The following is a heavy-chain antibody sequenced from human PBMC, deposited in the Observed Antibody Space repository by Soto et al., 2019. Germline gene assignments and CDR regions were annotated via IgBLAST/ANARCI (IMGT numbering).Heavy chain of an antibody. CDR3: AKDGSHNFDY. V-gene: IGHV3-30*18. D-gene: IGHD1-26*01. Sequence: QVQLVESGGGVVQPGRSLRLSCAASGFTFSHYAMHWVRQAPGKGLEWVALMSYDGSNEYYADSVKGRFTISRDNSKNTLYLQVDSLRAEDTAVYYCAKDGSHNFDYWGQGTLGTVSS. CDR1: GFTFSHYA. J-gene: IGHJ4*02. CDR2: MSYDGSNE.